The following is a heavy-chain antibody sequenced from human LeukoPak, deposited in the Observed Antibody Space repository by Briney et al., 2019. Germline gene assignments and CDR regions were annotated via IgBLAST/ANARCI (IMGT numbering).Heavy chain of an antibody. V-gene: IGHV3-30*18. Sequence: PGGSLRLSCAASGFTFSSYGMHWVRQAPGKGLEWVAVISYDGSNKYYADSVKGRFTISRDNSKNTLYLQMNSLRAEDTAVYYCAKDHDSYDDYYYYGMDVWGQGTTVTVSS. D-gene: IGHD5-12*01. CDR2: ISYDGSNK. CDR1: GFTFSSYG. J-gene: IGHJ6*02. CDR3: AKDHDSYDDYYYYGMDV.